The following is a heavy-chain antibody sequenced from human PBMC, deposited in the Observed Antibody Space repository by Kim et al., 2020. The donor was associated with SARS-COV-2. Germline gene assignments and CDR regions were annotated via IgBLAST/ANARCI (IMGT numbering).Heavy chain of an antibody. J-gene: IGHJ4*02. D-gene: IGHD6-13*01. CDR3: GRDYSD. V-gene: IGHV3-7*01. Sequence: DGSEKYYVDSVEGRFTISRDHAENSLYLQMTSLRAEDTAVYYCGRDYSDWGQGTLVTVSS. CDR2: DGSEK.